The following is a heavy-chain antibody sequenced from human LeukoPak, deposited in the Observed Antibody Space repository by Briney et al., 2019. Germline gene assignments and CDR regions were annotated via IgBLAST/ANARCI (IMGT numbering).Heavy chain of an antibody. J-gene: IGHJ4*02. Sequence: PPETLSLTCTVSGGSFSGYYCTWIRQPPGKGLEWIGEINHSGSANYNPSLKSRVTISLDTSKNQFSLKLSSVTAADTAVYYCARGQGTVTTHWGQGTLVTVSS. V-gene: IGHV4-34*01. CDR1: GGSFSGYY. CDR3: ARGQGTVTTH. D-gene: IGHD4-17*01. CDR2: INHSGSA.